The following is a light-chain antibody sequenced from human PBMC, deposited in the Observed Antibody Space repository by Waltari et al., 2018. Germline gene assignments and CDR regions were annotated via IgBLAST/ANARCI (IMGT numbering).Light chain of an antibody. J-gene: IGKJ3*01. CDR3: QHYYSTPFT. CDR2: EAS. CDR1: QVITND. V-gene: IGKV1-NL1*01. Sequence: DIQMTQSLSSLSASVGDRVTITCRASQVITNDLAWYQQKPGETPKLLIYEASSLQSGIPSRFSGSGSGTDFTLTISSLQSEDFATYYCQHYYSTPFTFGPGTKLDIK.